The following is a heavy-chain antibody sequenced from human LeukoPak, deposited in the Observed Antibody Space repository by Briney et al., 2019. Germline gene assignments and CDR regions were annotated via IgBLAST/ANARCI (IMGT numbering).Heavy chain of an antibody. Sequence: GSLRLSCAASGFTFSSYGMNWVRQAPGKGLEWVSYISSGGSTIYYADSVKGRFTISRDNAKNSLYLQMNSLRAEDTAVYYCARDFGQWELNGGYYFDYWGQGTLVTVSS. CDR1: GFTFSSYG. D-gene: IGHD1-26*01. CDR3: ARDFGQWELNGGYYFDY. CDR2: ISSGGSTI. J-gene: IGHJ4*02. V-gene: IGHV3-48*04.